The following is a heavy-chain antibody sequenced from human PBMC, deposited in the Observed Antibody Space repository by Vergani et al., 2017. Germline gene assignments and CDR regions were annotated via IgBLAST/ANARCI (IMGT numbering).Heavy chain of an antibody. J-gene: IGHJ3*02. V-gene: IGHV3-66*02. Sequence: EVQLVESGGGLVQPGGSLRLSCAASGFTVSSNYMSWVRQAPGKGLEWVSVIYSGGSTYYADSVKGRFTISRDNSKNTLYLQMNSLRAEDTAVYYCTRESIAVGDAFDIWGQGTMVTVSS. CDR1: GFTVSSNY. CDR3: TRESIAVGDAFDI. CDR2: IYSGGST. D-gene: IGHD6-19*01.